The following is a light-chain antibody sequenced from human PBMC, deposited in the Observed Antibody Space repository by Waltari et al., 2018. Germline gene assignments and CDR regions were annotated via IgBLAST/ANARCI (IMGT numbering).Light chain of an antibody. V-gene: IGKV3-20*01. CDR3: KHYVRLPVS. Sequence: EIVLTQSPGTLSFSPGESATLSCRASQSLSRSLAWYQQKPGQAPRLLIYGASSRATGVPDRFSGSGSRTDFSLTISRLEPEDFAVYYCKHYVRLPVSFGQGTKVEIK. CDR2: GAS. CDR1: QSLSRS. J-gene: IGKJ1*01.